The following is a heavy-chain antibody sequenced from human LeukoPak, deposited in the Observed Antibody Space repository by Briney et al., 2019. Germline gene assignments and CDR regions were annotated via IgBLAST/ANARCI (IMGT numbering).Heavy chain of an antibody. CDR1: GFTFSSYA. J-gene: IGHJ4*02. V-gene: IGHV3-30-3*01. CDR2: ISYDGSNK. CDR3: ARAYYYDSSGYPDY. Sequence: GRSLRLSCAASGFTFSSYAMPWVRQAPGKGLEWVAVISYDGSNKYYADSVKGRFTISRDNSKNTLYLQMNSLRAEDTAVYYCARAYYYDSSGYPDYWGQGTLVTVSS. D-gene: IGHD3-22*01.